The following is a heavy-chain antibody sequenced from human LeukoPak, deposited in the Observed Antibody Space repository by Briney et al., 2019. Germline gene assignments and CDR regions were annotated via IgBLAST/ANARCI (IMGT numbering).Heavy chain of an antibody. CDR1: GGSISSSSYY. D-gene: IGHD2-2*01. V-gene: IGHV4-39*07. CDR3: ARAPGGVPAAHFDY. Sequence: KPSETLSLTCTVSGGSISSSSYYWGWIRQPPGKGLEWIGSIYYSGSTYYNPSLKSRVTISVDTSKNQFSLKLSSVTAADTAVYYCARAPGGVPAAHFDYWGQGTLVTVSS. CDR2: IYYSGST. J-gene: IGHJ4*02.